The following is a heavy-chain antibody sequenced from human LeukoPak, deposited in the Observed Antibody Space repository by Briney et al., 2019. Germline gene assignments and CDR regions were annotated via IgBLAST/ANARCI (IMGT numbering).Heavy chain of an antibody. V-gene: IGHV4-34*01. Sequence: PSETLSLTCSVSGGSIRSYYWSWIRQPPGKGLEWIGEINHSGSTNYNPSLKSRVTISVDTSKNQFSLKLSSVTAADTAVYYCARSGSGNYMDVWGKGTTVTISS. CDR3: ARSGSGNYMDV. CDR1: GGSIRSYY. J-gene: IGHJ6*03. D-gene: IGHD3-10*01. CDR2: INHSGST.